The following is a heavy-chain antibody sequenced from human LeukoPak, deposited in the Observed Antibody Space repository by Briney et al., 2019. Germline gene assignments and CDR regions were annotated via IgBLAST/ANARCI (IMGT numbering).Heavy chain of an antibody. D-gene: IGHD6-19*01. V-gene: IGHV1-3*01. CDR3: ARERSSGWLDY. Sequence: ASVKVSCKASGYTFTSCAMHWVRQAPGQRLEWMGWINAGNGNTKYSQKFQGRVTITRDTSASTAYMELRSLRSDDTAVYYCARERSSGWLDYWGQGTLVTVSS. J-gene: IGHJ4*02. CDR1: GYTFTSCA. CDR2: INAGNGNT.